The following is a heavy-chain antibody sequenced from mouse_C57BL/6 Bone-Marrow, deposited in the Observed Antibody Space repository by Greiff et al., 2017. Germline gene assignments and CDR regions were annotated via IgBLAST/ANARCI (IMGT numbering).Heavy chain of an antibody. D-gene: IGHD4-1*01. CDR1: GFTFSNYW. J-gene: IGHJ2*01. CDR2: IRLKSDNYAT. V-gene: IGHV6-3*01. CDR3: TGDNWDVERYFDY. Sequence: EVMLVESGGGLVQPGGSMKLSCVASGFTFSNYWMNWVRQSPEKGLEWVAQIRLKSDNYATHYAESVKGRFSISRDDSKSSVYLQMNNLRAEDTGIYYCTGDNWDVERYFDYWGQGTTLTVSS.